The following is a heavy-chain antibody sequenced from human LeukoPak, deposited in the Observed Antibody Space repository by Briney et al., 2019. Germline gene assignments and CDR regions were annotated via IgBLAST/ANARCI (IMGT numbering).Heavy chain of an antibody. Sequence: GGSLRLSCAASGFTFSSYGMSWVRQAPGKGLEWVSAISGSGGSTYYADSVKGRFTISRDNAKNTLYLQMNSLRAEDTAVYYCARDRFSSDYYYYMDVWGKGTTVTISS. J-gene: IGHJ6*03. CDR1: GFTFSSYG. CDR2: ISGSGGST. CDR3: ARDRFSSDYYYYMDV. D-gene: IGHD6-19*01. V-gene: IGHV3-23*01.